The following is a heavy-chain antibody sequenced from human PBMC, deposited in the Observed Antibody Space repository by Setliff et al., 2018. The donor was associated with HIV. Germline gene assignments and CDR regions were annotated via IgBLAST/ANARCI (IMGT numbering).Heavy chain of an antibody. CDR2: IWFDGSVK. Sequence: GGSLRLSCVASGFTFESYAMHWVRQGPGKGLEWVAVIWFDGSVKFYAETGQGRFTISRDNSRRTLYLQINNVRVEDTAVYHCAKDSGAINGAWFPLWGQGTLVTVSS. V-gene: IGHV3-33*06. J-gene: IGHJ4*02. D-gene: IGHD2-8*01. CDR1: GFTFESYA. CDR3: AKDSGAINGAWFPL.